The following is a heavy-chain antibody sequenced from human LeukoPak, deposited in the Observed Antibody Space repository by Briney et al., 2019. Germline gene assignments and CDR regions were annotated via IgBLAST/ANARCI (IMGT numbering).Heavy chain of an antibody. D-gene: IGHD5-12*01. V-gene: IGHV3-30*03. J-gene: IGHJ4*02. CDR1: GFTFSSYG. Sequence: PGRSLRLSCAASGFTFSSYGMHWVRQAPGKGLEWVAVISYDGSNKYYADSVKGRFTISRDNSKNTLYLQMNSLRAEDTAVYYCAXDGXSGWYFGFDYWGQGTLXTVSS. CDR2: ISYDGSNK. CDR3: AXDGXSGWYFGFDY.